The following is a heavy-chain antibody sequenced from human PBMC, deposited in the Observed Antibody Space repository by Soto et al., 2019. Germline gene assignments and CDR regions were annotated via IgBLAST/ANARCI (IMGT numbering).Heavy chain of an antibody. CDR2: INHSGST. D-gene: IGHD2-2*01. CDR3: ARGEYCSSTSCYFRGPYYVDV. V-gene: IGHV4-34*01. Sequence: WIGEINHSGSTNYNPSLKSRVTISVDTSKNQFSLKLSSVTAADTAVYYCARGEYCSSTSCYFRGPYYVDVWGKGTTVTVSS. J-gene: IGHJ6*03.